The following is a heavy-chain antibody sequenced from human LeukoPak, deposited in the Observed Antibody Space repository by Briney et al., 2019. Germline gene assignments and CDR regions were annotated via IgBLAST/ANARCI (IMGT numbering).Heavy chain of an antibody. CDR1: GGSISSYY. J-gene: IGHJ6*03. CDR2: IYYSGST. Sequence: PSETLSLTCTVSGGSISSYYWSRIRQPPGKGLEWIGYIYYSGSTNYNPSLKSRVTISVDTSKNQFSLKVSSVTAADTAVYYCARTPKTVKNYYYMDVWGKGTTVTISS. CDR3: ARTPKTVKNYYYMDV. D-gene: IGHD4-17*01. V-gene: IGHV4-59*01.